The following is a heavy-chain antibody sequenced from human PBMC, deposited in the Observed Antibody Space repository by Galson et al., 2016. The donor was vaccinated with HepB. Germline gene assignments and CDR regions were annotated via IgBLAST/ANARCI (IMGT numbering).Heavy chain of an antibody. V-gene: IGHV3-33*01. CDR3: ASFMDFWSAYSMPPFEY. Sequence: SLRLSCAASGFTFSSYGMHWVRQAPGKGLEWVAVIWYDGSKQYYSDSVKGRFTISRGNSQNTVYLQMNSLRTEDAAVYYCASFMDFWSAYSMPPFEYWGQGTLVTVSS. D-gene: IGHD3-3*01. CDR2: IWYDGSKQ. J-gene: IGHJ4*02. CDR1: GFTFSSYG.